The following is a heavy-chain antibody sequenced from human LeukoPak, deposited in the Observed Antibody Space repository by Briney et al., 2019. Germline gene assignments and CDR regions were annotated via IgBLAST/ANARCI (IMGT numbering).Heavy chain of an antibody. V-gene: IGHV3-48*01. CDR2: ISSGSSAI. Sequence: GGSLTLSCAASGFPFSDFDMIWLRQAPGKALQGISYISSGSSAIYYADNVKGRFYIYRDNARNSLYLQMNSLRVEGTGVYYCTRRFDFWGQGTLVTVSS. CDR3: TRRFDF. CDR1: GFPFSDFD. J-gene: IGHJ4*02.